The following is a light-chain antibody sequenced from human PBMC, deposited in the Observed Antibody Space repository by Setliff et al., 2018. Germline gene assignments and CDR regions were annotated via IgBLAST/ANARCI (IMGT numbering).Light chain of an antibody. Sequence: QSVLTQPASVSGSPGQSITISCTGTASDVGAYNFVSWYQQHPGKAPNLIIYDVNNRPAGVSNRFSGSKSGNTASLTISGLQAEDEADYYCCSHTTSSSWVFGVGTK. CDR2: DVN. V-gene: IGLV2-14*01. CDR1: ASDVGAYNF. CDR3: CSHTTSSSWV. J-gene: IGLJ3*02.